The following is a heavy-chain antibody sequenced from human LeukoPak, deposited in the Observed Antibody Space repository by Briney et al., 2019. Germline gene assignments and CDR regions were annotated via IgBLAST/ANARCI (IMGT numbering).Heavy chain of an antibody. D-gene: IGHD3-10*01. Sequence: ASVKVSCKTSGYTFTNYGISWVRQAPGQGLEWMGWISAYNGNTNSAQKLQGRVTMTTDTSTSTAYMELWSLRSDDTAVYYCARGGGLPTPHYFDYWGQGTLVTVSS. CDR3: ARGGGLPTPHYFDY. CDR2: ISAYNGNT. CDR1: GYTFTNYG. J-gene: IGHJ4*02. V-gene: IGHV1-18*01.